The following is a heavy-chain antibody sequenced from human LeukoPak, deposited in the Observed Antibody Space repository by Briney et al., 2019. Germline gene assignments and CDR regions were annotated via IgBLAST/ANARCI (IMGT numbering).Heavy chain of an antibody. J-gene: IGHJ4*02. CDR1: GYTFTNYD. CDR2: MNPNSGDS. CDR3: ARRYCISTGCSAFDY. D-gene: IGHD2-2*01. Sequence: ASVKVSCKASGYTFTNYDINWVRQATGQGLEWMGWMNPNSGDSHSVDKFRGRVTMTRDTSIRTAYMELSGLRSDDTAVYYCARRYCISTGCSAFDYWGPGTPVTVSS. V-gene: IGHV1-8*01.